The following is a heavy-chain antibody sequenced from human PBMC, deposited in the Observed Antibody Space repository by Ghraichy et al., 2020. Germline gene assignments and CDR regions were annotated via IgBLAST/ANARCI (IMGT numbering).Heavy chain of an antibody. CDR1: GGSISSSSYY. Sequence: SQTLSLTCTVSGGSISSSSYYWGWIRQPPGKGLEWIGRIYYSGSTYYNPSLKSRVTISVDTSKNQFSLKLSSVTAADTAVYYCARFYYYDSSGEIDYLGQVTLVTFSS. CDR3: ARFYYYDSSGEIDY. J-gene: IGHJ4*02. CDR2: IYYSGST. V-gene: IGHV4-39*01. D-gene: IGHD3-22*01.